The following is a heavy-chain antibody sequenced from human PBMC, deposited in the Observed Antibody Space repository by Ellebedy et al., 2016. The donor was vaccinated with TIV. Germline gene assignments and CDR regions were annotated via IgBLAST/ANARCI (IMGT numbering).Heavy chain of an antibody. D-gene: IGHD3-16*01. Sequence: MPSETLSLTCVVSGGSISSGGYSWSWIRQPPGKGPEWIGYIHHSGTTYYNPSLKSQVTISADRSKNQFSLKLSSVTAADTAVYYCAREKAGDAAFDIWGQGTMVTVSS. CDR2: IHHSGTT. V-gene: IGHV4-30-2*01. CDR1: GGSISSGGYS. J-gene: IGHJ3*02. CDR3: AREKAGDAAFDI.